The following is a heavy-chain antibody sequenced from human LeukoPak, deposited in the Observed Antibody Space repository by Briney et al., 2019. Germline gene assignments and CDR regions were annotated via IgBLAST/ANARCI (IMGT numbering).Heavy chain of an antibody. CDR1: GGSFSGYY. CDR2: INHSGST. Sequence: SETLSLTCAVYGGSFSGYYWSWIRQPPGKGLEWIGEINHSGSTNYNPSLKSRVNISVDTSKNQFSLKLSSVTAADPAVYYCARGRWWELPDHAFDIWGQGTMVTVSS. D-gene: IGHD1-26*01. CDR3: ARGRWWELPDHAFDI. J-gene: IGHJ3*02. V-gene: IGHV4-34*01.